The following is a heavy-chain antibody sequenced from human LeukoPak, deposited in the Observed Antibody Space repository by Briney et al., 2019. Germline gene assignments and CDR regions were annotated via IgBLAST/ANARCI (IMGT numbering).Heavy chain of an antibody. D-gene: IGHD4-17*01. CDR1: GGSISSRSHY. V-gene: IGHV4-39*01. CDR3: ATPAGPFGDYDN. CDR2: IYYSGTT. Sequence: PSETLSLTCTVSGGSISSRSHYWGRIRQPPGKGLEWIGSIYYSGTTYHSPSLKSRVTISVDTSKNQFSLKLSSVTAADTPVYYCATPAGPFGDYDNWGQGTLVIVAS. J-gene: IGHJ4*02.